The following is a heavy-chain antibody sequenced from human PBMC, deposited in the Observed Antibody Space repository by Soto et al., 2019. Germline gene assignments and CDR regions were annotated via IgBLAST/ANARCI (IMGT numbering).Heavy chain of an antibody. CDR2: TYYRSKWYN. Sequence: SQTLSLTCAISGDSVSSNSAAWNWIRQSPSRGLEWLGRTYYRSKWYNDYAVSVKSRITINPDTSKNQFSLQLNSVTPEDTAVYYCARDLIAEAGTARLSFDYWGQGTLVTVSS. CDR1: GDSVSSNSAA. CDR3: ARDLIAEAGTARLSFDY. J-gene: IGHJ4*02. D-gene: IGHD6-13*01. V-gene: IGHV6-1*01.